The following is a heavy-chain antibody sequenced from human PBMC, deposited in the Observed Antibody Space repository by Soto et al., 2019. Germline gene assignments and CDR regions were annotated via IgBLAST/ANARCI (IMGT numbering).Heavy chain of an antibody. CDR3: ARGRYGDY. CDR1: GYTFTSYG. Sequence: QVHLVQSGAEVKKPGASVKVSCKGSGYTFTSYGITWVRQAPGQGLEWMGWISAHNGNTDYAQRLQGRVTVTRDTSTSTAYMELRSLRADDTAVYYCARGRYGDYGGQGALVTVSS. V-gene: IGHV1-18*01. CDR2: ISAHNGNT. D-gene: IGHD1-1*01. J-gene: IGHJ4*02.